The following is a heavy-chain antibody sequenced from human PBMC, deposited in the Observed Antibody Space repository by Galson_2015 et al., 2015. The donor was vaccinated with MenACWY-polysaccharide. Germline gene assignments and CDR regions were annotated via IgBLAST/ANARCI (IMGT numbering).Heavy chain of an antibody. V-gene: IGHV3-23*01. Sequence: SLRLSCAASGFTFSSYAMAWVRQAPGKGLEWVSSITGSGGSTYYADSVKGRFTFSRDNSKNTVYLQLTSLRAEDTALYYCAEYIAPTTPYFDYWGQGTLVTVSS. D-gene: IGHD1-26*01. J-gene: IGHJ4*02. CDR1: GFTFSSYA. CDR2: ITGSGGST. CDR3: AEYIAPTTPYFDY.